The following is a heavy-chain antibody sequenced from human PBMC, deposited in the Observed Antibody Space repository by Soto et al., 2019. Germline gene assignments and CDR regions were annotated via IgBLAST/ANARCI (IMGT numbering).Heavy chain of an antibody. D-gene: IGHD4-17*01. J-gene: IGHJ6*03. Sequence: GSLRLSCAASGFTVSSNYMSWVRQAPGKGPEWVSVIYSGGSTYYADSVKGRFTISRHNSKNTLYLQMNSLRAEGTAVYYCARGSSTRVTTFNYYYYLDVWGKGTTVTVSS. CDR1: GFTVSSNY. V-gene: IGHV3-53*04. CDR2: IYSGGST. CDR3: ARGSSTRVTTFNYYYYLDV.